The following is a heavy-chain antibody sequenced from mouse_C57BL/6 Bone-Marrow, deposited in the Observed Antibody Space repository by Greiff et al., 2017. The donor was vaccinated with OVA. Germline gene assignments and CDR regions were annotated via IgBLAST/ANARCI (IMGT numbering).Heavy chain of an antibody. CDR1: GFNIKDDY. J-gene: IGHJ1*03. CDR2: IDPENGDT. D-gene: IGHD2-2*01. CDR3: TTCATMVWYFDV. V-gene: IGHV14-4*01. Sequence: VQLQQSGAELVRPGASVKLSCTASGFNIKDDYMHWVKQRPEQGLEWIGWIDPENGDTEYASKFQGKATITADTSSNTAYLQLSSLTSEDTAVYYCTTCATMVWYFDVWGTGTTVTVSS.